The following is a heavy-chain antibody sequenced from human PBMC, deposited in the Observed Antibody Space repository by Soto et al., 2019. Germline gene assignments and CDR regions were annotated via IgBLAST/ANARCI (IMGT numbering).Heavy chain of an antibody. J-gene: IGHJ6*03. CDR3: ARGLILWFGELSRRGGYYSYMDV. Sequence: QVQLQQWGAGLLKPSETLSLTCAVYGGSFSGYQWSWIRQTPGKGLEWIGEINDSGNINYNPSLKSRVTVVRDTPKKQISLKLSSVTAADTAVYFCARGLILWFGELSRRGGYYSYMDVWGKGTTVTVSS. CDR2: INDSGNI. V-gene: IGHV4-34*01. D-gene: IGHD3-10*01. CDR1: GGSFSGYQ.